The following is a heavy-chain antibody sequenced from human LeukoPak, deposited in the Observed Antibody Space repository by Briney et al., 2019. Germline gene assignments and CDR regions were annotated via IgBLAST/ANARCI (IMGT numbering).Heavy chain of an antibody. J-gene: IGHJ4*02. CDR2: IYYSGST. V-gene: IGHV4-59*08. Sequence: SETLSLTCTVSGGSISSYYWSWIRQPPGKGLEWIGYIYYSGSTNYNPSLKSRVTISVDTSKNQFSLKLSPVTAADTAVYYCARLAGYGSGSYYPDYWGQGTLVTVSS. D-gene: IGHD3-10*01. CDR1: GGSISSYY. CDR3: ARLAGYGSGSYYPDY.